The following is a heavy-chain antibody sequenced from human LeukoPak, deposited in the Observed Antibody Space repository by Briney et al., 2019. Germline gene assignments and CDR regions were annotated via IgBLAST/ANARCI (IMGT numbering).Heavy chain of an antibody. CDR3: ARDSAPGGYCSGGSCPFDY. J-gene: IGHJ4*02. CDR1: GGSVSSGSYY. V-gene: IGHV4-61*01. Sequence: SETLSLTCTVSGGSVSSGSYYWSWIRQPPGKGLEWIGYIYYSGSTNYNPSLKSRVTISVGTSKNQFSLRLRSLTAADTAVYYCARDSAPGGYCSGGSCPFDYWGQGTLVTVSS. D-gene: IGHD2-15*01. CDR2: IYYSGST.